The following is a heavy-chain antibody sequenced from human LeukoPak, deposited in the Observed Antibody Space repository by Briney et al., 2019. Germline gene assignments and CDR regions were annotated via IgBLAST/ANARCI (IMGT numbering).Heavy chain of an antibody. CDR3: ARVGQGLHYDYVWGSYRPLDY. CDR1: GFTFSSYW. Sequence: QSGGSPRLSCAASGFTFSSYWMSWVRQAPGKGLEWVANIKQDGSEKYYVDSVKGRFTISRDNAKNSLYLQMNSLRAEDTAVYYCARVGQGLHYDYVWGSYRPLDYWGQGTLVTVSS. J-gene: IGHJ4*02. CDR2: IKQDGSEK. V-gene: IGHV3-7*01. D-gene: IGHD3-16*02.